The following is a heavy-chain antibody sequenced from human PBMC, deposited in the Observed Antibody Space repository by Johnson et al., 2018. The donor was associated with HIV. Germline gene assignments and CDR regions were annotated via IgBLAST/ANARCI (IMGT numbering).Heavy chain of an antibody. Sequence: VQLVESGGVVVQPGGSLRLSCAASGFTFDDYTMHWVRQAPGKGLAWVSLISWDGGSIGYADSVKGRFTISRDNAKNSLYLQMNSLRAEDTALYYCAKGLVYADPDDAFDIWGQGTMVTVSS. J-gene: IGHJ3*02. D-gene: IGHD2-8*01. CDR3: AKGLVYADPDDAFDI. CDR2: ISWDGGSI. V-gene: IGHV3-43*01. CDR1: GFTFDDYT.